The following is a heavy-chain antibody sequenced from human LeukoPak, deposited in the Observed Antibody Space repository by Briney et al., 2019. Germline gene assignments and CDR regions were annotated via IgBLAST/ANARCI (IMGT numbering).Heavy chain of an antibody. CDR1: GFTFSSYG. Sequence: GRSLRLSCAASGFTFSSYGMHWVRQAPGKGLEWVAVISYDGSNKYYADSVKGRFTISRDNSKNTLYLQMNSLRAEDTAVYYCARNGDYYGSGSYFDYWGQGTLVTVSS. J-gene: IGHJ4*02. V-gene: IGHV3-30*03. CDR2: ISYDGSNK. D-gene: IGHD3-10*01. CDR3: ARNGDYYGSGSYFDY.